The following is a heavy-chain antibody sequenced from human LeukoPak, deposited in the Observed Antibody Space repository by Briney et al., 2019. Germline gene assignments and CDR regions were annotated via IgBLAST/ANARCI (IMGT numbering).Heavy chain of an antibody. D-gene: IGHD2-2*01. CDR3: ARGPRGYCSSTSCYYYGMDV. CDR2: INHSGST. Sequence: SETLSLTCAVYGGSFSGYYWSWIRQPPGKGLEWIGEINHSGSTNYNPSLKSRVTISVDTSKNQFSLKLSPVTAADTAVYYCARGPRGYCSSTSCYYYGMDVWGKGTTVTVSS. CDR1: GGSFSGYY. V-gene: IGHV4-34*01. J-gene: IGHJ6*04.